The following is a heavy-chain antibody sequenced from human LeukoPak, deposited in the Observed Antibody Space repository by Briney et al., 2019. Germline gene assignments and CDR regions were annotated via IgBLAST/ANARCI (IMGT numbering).Heavy chain of an antibody. CDR2: IYYSGST. J-gene: IGHJ4*02. V-gene: IGHV4-30-4*08. CDR1: GGSISSGDYG. Sequence: SQTLSLTCTVSGGSISSGDYGWSWIRQPPGKGLEWIGYIYYSGSTYYNPSLKSRVTISVDTSKNQFSLKLSSVTAADTAVYYCARGPGGAVVVPAAILFVHWGQGTLVTVSS. CDR3: ARGPGGAVVVPAAILFVH. D-gene: IGHD2-2*01.